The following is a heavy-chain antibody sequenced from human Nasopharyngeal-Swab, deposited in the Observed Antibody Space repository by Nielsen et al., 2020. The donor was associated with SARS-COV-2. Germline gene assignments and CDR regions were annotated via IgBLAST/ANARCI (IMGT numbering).Heavy chain of an antibody. V-gene: IGHV4-39*02. CDR3: ARLDPFGSEDK. J-gene: IGHJ4*02. D-gene: IGHD3-3*01. CDR2: ILVNRYT. Sequence: SETLSLTCTVSGGSITSNRHRWGWIRQPPGKGLEWIGQILVNRYTEYHPSVRGRITVYADTSENSFSLRLNSVTAADTAVYYCARLDPFGSEDKWGQGTLVTVSS. CDR1: GGSITSNRHR.